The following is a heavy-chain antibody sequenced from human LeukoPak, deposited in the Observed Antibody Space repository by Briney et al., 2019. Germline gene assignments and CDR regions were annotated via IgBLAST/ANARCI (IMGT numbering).Heavy chain of an antibody. CDR2: INPSGGST. J-gene: IGHJ3*02. D-gene: IGHD4-17*01. Sequence: ASVKVSCKASGYTFTSYYMHWVRQAPGQGLEWMGIINPSGGSTSYAQKFQGRVTMTRDMSTSTVYMELSSLRSEDTAVYYCAKNTVTFAFDIWGQGTMVTVSS. CDR1: GYTFTSYY. V-gene: IGHV1-46*01. CDR3: AKNTVTFAFDI.